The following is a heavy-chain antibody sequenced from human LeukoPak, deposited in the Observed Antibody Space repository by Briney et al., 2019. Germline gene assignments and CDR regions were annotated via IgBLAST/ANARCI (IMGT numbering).Heavy chain of an antibody. CDR3: ARGLAYSYGYGIDF. D-gene: IGHD5-18*01. J-gene: IGHJ4*02. CDR1: GFTFNNYA. V-gene: IGHV3-30-3*01. Sequence: GGSLRLSCAASGFTFNNYAMHWVRQAPGKGLEWVAMISYDGSSKYYPDSVKGRLTISRDNSKNTVYLQVNSLRAEDTAVYYCARGLAYSYGYGIDFWGQGTLVTVSS. CDR2: ISYDGSSK.